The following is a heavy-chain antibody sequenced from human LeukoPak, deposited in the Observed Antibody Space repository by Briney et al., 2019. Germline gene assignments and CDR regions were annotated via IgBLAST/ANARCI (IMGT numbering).Heavy chain of an antibody. J-gene: IGHJ5*02. CDR3: ARRLTQYDCFDP. CDR2: TYYRSTWYN. D-gene: IGHD2-2*01. CDR1: GDSVSSDSVT. V-gene: IGHV6-1*01. Sequence: SQTLSLTCAISGDSVSSDSVTWNWVRQSPSRGLEWLGRTYYRSTWYNDYAVSVRGRITVNPDTSKNQFSLHLNSVTPEDTAVYYCARRLTQYDCFDPWGQGILVTVSS.